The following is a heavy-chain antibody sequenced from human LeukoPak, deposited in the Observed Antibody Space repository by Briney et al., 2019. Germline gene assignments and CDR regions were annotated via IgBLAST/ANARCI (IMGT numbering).Heavy chain of an antibody. J-gene: IGHJ5*02. V-gene: IGHV4-39*07. CDR1: GGSISSSSYY. CDR3: AAPYCSSTSCYSWFDP. CDR2: IYYSGST. Sequence: SETLSLTCTVSGGSISSSSYYWGWIRQPPGKGLEWIGSIYYSGSTYYNPSLKSRVTISVDTSKNQFSPKLSSVTAADTAVYYCAAPYCSSTSCYSWFDPWGQGTLVTVSS. D-gene: IGHD2-2*01.